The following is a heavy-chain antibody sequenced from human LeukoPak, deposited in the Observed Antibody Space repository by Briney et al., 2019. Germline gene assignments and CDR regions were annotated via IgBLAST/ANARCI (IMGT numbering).Heavy chain of an antibody. CDR1: GFTFSSYA. CDR2: INGSGGST. CDR3: AKVPSGYERIYFDY. Sequence: GGSLRLSCAASGFTFSSYAMSWVRQAPGKGLEWVSAINGSGGSTYCAESVKGRFTISRDNSKNKLYLKMNSLRAEDTAVYYCAKVPSGYERIYFDYWGQGSLVSVSS. D-gene: IGHD5-12*01. V-gene: IGHV3-23*01. J-gene: IGHJ4*02.